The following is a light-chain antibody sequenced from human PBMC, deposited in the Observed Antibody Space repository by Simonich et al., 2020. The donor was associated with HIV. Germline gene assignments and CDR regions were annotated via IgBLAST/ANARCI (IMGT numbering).Light chain of an antibody. CDR1: QNVLYSSNNKNY. V-gene: IGKV4-1*01. Sequence: DIVMTQSPDSLAVSLGERATIHCKSSQNVLYSSNNKNYLAWYQQKPGQPPNLLIYWASTRESGVPDRFSGSGSGTDFTLTINSLQAEDVAVYYCQQYYSTPQTFGQGTKVEIK. J-gene: IGKJ1*01. CDR2: WAS. CDR3: QQYYSTPQT.